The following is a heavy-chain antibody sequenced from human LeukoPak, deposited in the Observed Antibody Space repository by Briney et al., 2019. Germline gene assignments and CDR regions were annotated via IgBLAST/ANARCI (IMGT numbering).Heavy chain of an antibody. J-gene: IGHJ3*02. CDR3: ARLRALSGHRGAFDI. CDR1: GDSISNHIYY. V-gene: IGHV4-39*01. Sequence: SETLSLTCAVSGDSISNHIYYWDWIRQTPGKGLEWIGAVYYTGNAYYHPSLKSRVTISVDTSDNRFSLHLSSVNAADTAIYYCARLRALSGHRGAFDIWGQGTLVTVS. D-gene: IGHD5/OR15-5a*01. CDR2: VYYTGNA.